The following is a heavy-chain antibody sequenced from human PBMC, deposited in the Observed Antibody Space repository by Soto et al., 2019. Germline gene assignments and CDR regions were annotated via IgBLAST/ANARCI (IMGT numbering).Heavy chain of an antibody. Sequence: TLSLTCAVSGGSLSSGGYSWSWIRQPPGKGLEWIGYIYHSGSTYSNPSLKSRVTISVDRSKNLFSLKLSSVTAADTAVYYCARGGYNYDDSSGYDAFDIWGQGTMVTVSS. CDR2: IYHSGST. CDR3: ARGGYNYDDSSGYDAFDI. D-gene: IGHD3-22*01. J-gene: IGHJ3*02. CDR1: GGSLSSGGYS. V-gene: IGHV4-30-2*01.